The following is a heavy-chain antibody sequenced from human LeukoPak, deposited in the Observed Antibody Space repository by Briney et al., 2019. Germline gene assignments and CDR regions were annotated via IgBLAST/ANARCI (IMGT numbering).Heavy chain of an antibody. J-gene: IGHJ4*02. Sequence: PSETLSLTCAVSGASISGSGYYLGWIRQSPGKGLEWVSLINWDGGSTYYADSVKGRFAISRDNNKNSLYLQMTSLRTEDTALYYCTKGSNTWPSLFDYWGQGTLVTVSS. CDR1: GASISGSGYY. CDR3: TKGSNTWPSLFDY. D-gene: IGHD2-2*02. V-gene: IGHV3-43*01. CDR2: INWDGGST.